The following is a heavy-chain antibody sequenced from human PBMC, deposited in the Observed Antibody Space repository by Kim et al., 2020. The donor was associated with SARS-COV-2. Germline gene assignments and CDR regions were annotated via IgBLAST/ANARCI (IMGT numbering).Heavy chain of an antibody. CDR1: GFTFSNYG. J-gene: IGHJ4*02. Sequence: GGSLRLSCAASGFTFSNYGMHWVCQAPGKGLVWVSRINSDGSSTSCADSVQGRFTISRDNAKNTLYLQMNSLREEDTAVYYCARDSSAYTPWGQGALVTVSS. V-gene: IGHV3-74*01. D-gene: IGHD3-22*01. CDR2: INSDGSST. CDR3: ARDSSAYTP.